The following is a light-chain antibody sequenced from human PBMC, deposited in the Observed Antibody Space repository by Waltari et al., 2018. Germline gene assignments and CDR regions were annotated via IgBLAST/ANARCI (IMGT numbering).Light chain of an antibody. CDR2: EVS. CDR3: TSYTRANTYV. J-gene: IGLJ1*01. CDR1: SSDIGSYNI. Sequence: QPASVSGSPGQSITLSCTETSSDIGSYNIFSWYQQHPGKAPKLLISEVSHRPSGVSNRFSGSKSGNTASLTISGLQAEDEADYYCTSYTRANTYVFGTGTKVTVL. V-gene: IGLV2-14*01.